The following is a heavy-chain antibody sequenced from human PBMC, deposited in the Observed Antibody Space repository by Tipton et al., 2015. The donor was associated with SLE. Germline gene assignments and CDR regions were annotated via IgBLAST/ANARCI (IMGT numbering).Heavy chain of an antibody. Sequence: TLSLTCTVSGGSISSHYWSWIRQPPGKGLEWIGYIYYSGSTNYNPSLKSRVTISVDTSKNQFSLKLSSVTAADTAVYYCARVRVGARGAFDIWGQGTMVTVPS. CDR1: GGSISSHY. V-gene: IGHV4-59*11. J-gene: IGHJ3*02. D-gene: IGHD1-26*01. CDR3: ARVRVGARGAFDI. CDR2: IYYSGST.